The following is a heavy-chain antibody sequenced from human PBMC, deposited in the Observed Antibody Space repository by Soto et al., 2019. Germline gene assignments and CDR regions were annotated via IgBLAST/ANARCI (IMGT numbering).Heavy chain of an antibody. CDR1: GFTFSSYG. Sequence: PGGSLRLSCAASGFTFSSYGMHWVRQAPGKGLEWVAVIWYDGSNKYYADSVKGRFTISRDNSKNTLYLQMNSLRAEDTAVYYCARENGDYDLTPNFDFWGQGTLVTVSS. V-gene: IGHV3-33*01. J-gene: IGHJ4*02. CDR3: ARENGDYDLTPNFDF. CDR2: IWYDGSNK. D-gene: IGHD4-17*01.